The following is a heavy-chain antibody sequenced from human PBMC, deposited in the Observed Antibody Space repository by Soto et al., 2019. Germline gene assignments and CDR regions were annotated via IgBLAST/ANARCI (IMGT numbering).Heavy chain of an antibody. CDR2: IYYSGST. CDR1: GGSISSSSYY. V-gene: IGHV4-39*01. D-gene: IGHD3-10*01. CDR3: ATTYYFGSGSAY. J-gene: IGHJ4*02. Sequence: QLQLQESGPGLVKTSETQSLTCTVSGGSISSSSYYWGWIRQPPGKGLEWIGSIYYSGSTYYNPSLKSRVTISVDTSKNQLSLQLSSVTAADTAVYYCATTYYFGSGSAYWGQGTLVTVSS.